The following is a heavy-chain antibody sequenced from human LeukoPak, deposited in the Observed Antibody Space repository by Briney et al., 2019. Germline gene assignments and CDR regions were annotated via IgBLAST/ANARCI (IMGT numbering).Heavy chain of an antibody. J-gene: IGHJ4*02. D-gene: IGHD6-13*01. CDR1: GGSFSGYY. V-gene: IGHV4-34*01. CDR2: INHSGST. Sequence: SETLSLTCAVYGGSFSGYYWSWIRQPPGKGLEWIGEINHSGSTNYNPSLKSRVTISVDTSKNQFSLKLSSVTAADTAVYYCARGLSRVFWGQGTLVTVSS. CDR3: ARGLSRVF.